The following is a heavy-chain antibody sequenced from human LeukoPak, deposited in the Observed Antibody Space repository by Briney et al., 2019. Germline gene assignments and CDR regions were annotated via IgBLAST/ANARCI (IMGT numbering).Heavy chain of an antibody. Sequence: GGSLRLSCTASGFTFGDYGMNWVRQAPGKGLEWVGFIRSKACGGTTEYAASVKGRSTISRDDSKSIAYLQMNSLKTEDTAVYFCIRDQYCTGGTCYFDYWGQGTLVTVSS. CDR3: IRDQYCTGGTCYFDY. CDR1: GFTFGDYG. J-gene: IGHJ4*02. D-gene: IGHD2-8*02. CDR2: IRSKACGGTT. V-gene: IGHV3-49*04.